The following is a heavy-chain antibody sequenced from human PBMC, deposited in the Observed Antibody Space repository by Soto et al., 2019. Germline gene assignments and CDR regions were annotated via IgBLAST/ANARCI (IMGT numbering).Heavy chain of an antibody. CDR3: AKKVNSGPGSQYFDY. CDR2: FRTGGDDGTT. J-gene: IGHJ4*02. CDR1: GFTFSSYS. D-gene: IGHD3-10*01. V-gene: IGHV3-23*01. Sequence: EVQLLESGGGLVQPGGSLRLSCAASGFTFSSYSMSWVRQAPGKGLEWVSGFRTGGDDGTTYYADSVKGRFTISRDNSKNTLFLQMNSLRAEDTAIYYCAKKVNSGPGSQYFDYWGQGTLVPVSS.